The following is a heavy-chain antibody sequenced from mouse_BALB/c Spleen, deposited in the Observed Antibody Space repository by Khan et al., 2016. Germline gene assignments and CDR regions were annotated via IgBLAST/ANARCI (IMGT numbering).Heavy chain of an antibody. CDR1: GYTFTNYG. Sequence: QIQLVQSGPELKKPGKTVKISCKASGYTFTNYGMNWVKQAPGKGLKWMGWINTYSGKSTYADDFKGRFAFSSETSANTDYLQINTLKNEETATSFFSRYRYYYDCSRYFYVWGAGTTLTVSS. J-gene: IGHJ1*01. CDR2: INTYSGKS. CDR3: SRYRYYYDCSRYFYV. V-gene: IGHV9-3-1*01. D-gene: IGHD1-1*01.